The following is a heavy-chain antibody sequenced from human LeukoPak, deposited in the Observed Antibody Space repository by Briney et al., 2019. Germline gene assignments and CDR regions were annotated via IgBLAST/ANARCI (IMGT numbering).Heavy chain of an antibody. J-gene: IGHJ4*02. CDR1: GGSISSSNW. CDR2: IYHSGST. V-gene: IGHV4-4*02. D-gene: IGHD3-10*01. CDR3: ARGEDGSGTYYFDY. Sequence: SETLSLTCAVSGGSISSSNWWSWVRQPPGKGLEWIGEIYHSGSTNYNPSLKSRVTISVDKSKNQFSLKLCSVTAADTAVYYCARGEDGSGTYYFDYWGQGTLVTVSS.